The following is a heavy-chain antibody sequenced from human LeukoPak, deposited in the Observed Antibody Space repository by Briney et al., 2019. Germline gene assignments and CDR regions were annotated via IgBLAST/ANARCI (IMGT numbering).Heavy chain of an antibody. CDR2: ISTSGSTI. Sequence: GGSLRLSCAASGFTFSDYYMSWIRQAPGKGLEWVSYISTSGSTIYYADSVKGRFTISRDNAKNSLYLQMNSLRAEDTAVYYCASQQDFGHYYFDHWGQGTPVTVSS. D-gene: IGHD1/OR15-1a*01. J-gene: IGHJ4*02. CDR3: ASQQDFGHYYFDH. V-gene: IGHV3-11*04. CDR1: GFTFSDYY.